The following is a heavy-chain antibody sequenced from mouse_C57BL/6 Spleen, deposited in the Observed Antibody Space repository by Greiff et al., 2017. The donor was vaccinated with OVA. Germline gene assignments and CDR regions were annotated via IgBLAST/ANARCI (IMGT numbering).Heavy chain of an antibody. J-gene: IGHJ4*01. CDR2: ISGGGGNT. CDR3: ARHPQPGRYAMDY. CDR1: GFTFSSYT. D-gene: IGHD4-1*01. Sequence: EVNLVESGGGLVKPGGSLKLSCAASGFTFSSYTMSWVRQTPEKRLEWVATISGGGGNTYYPDSVKGRFTISRDNAKNTLYLQMSSLRSEDTALYYCARHPQPGRYAMDYWGQGTSVTVSS. V-gene: IGHV5-9*01.